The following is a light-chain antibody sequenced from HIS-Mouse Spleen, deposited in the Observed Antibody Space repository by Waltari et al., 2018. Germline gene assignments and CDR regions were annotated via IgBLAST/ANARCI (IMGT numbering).Light chain of an antibody. Sequence: LSCRASQSVSSSYLAWYQQKPGQAPRLLIYGASSRATGIPDRFSGSGSGTDFTLTISRLEPEDFAVYYCQQYGSSPYTFGQGTKLEIK. J-gene: IGKJ2*01. CDR1: QSVSSSY. CDR2: GAS. CDR3: QQYGSSPYT. V-gene: IGKV3-20*01.